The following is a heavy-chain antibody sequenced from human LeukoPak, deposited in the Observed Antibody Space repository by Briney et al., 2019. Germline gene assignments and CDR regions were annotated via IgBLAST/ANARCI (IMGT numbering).Heavy chain of an antibody. D-gene: IGHD3-10*01. CDR2: INHSGST. Sequence: PSETLSLTCAVYGGSFSGYYWSWIRQPPGKGLEWIGEINHSGSTNYNPSLKSRVTISVDTSKNQFSLKLSSVTAADTAVYYCASRVPEPLYYYGSGTFDYWGQGTLVTVSS. CDR3: ASRVPEPLYYYGSGTFDY. J-gene: IGHJ4*02. CDR1: GGSFSGYY. V-gene: IGHV4-34*01.